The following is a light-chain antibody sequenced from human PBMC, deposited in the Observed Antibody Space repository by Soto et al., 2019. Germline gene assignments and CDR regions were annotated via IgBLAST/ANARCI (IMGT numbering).Light chain of an antibody. CDR2: DVS. V-gene: IGLV2-14*01. CDR1: SSDVGGYNY. CDR3: SSYTSSSTLLYV. Sequence: QSVLTQPASVSGSPGQSITISCTGTSSDVGGYNYVSWYQQHPGKAPKLMIYDVSNRPSGVSNRFSGSKSGNTASLTISGVQAEDEADYYCSSYTSSSTLLYVFGNGTKLTVL. J-gene: IGLJ1*01.